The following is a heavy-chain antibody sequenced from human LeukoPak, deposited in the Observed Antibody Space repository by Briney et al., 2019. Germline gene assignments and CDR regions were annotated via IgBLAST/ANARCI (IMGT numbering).Heavy chain of an antibody. V-gene: IGHV3-48*03. CDR2: IGRSGGPL. CDR1: GFTFSSYE. Sequence: GGSLRLSCVASGFTFSSYEMNWVRQAPGKGLEGVSYIGRSGGPLYLQAWVKGRFTISRANARNSLYLQMNSVKAEDTALYYCAREVALAGQTSGWDYFDFWGQGTLVTVS. D-gene: IGHD6-19*01. J-gene: IGHJ4*02. CDR3: AREVALAGQTSGWDYFDF.